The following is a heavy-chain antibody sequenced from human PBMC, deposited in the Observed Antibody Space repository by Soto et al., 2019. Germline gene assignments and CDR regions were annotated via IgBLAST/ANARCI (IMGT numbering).Heavy chain of an antibody. CDR2: IYWDDDK. V-gene: IGHV2-5*02. CDR1: GFSLSTSGVA. Sequence: QITLKESGPELVQPTQTLTLTCTFSGFSLSTSGVAVGWIRQPPGKALEWLSLIYWDDDKRYSPSLKSRLTITMNTSKTQVALTMTNMDPVDTATYYCVQQESNHNHLDFDLWGRGTLVTVSS. J-gene: IGHJ2*01. CDR3: VQQESNHNHLDFDL.